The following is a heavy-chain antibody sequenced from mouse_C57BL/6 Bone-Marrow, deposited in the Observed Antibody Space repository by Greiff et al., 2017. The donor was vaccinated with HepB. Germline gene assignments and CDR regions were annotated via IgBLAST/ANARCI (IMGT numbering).Heavy chain of an antibody. Sequence: EVKLMESGGGLVQPGGSLKLSCAASGFTFSDYYMYWVRQTPEKRLEWVAYISNGGGSPYYPDTVKGRFTISRDNAKNTLYLQMSRLKSEATAMYYCARDDGYYPHAMDYWGQGTSVTVSS. CDR2: ISNGGGSP. D-gene: IGHD2-3*01. CDR1: GFTFSDYY. V-gene: IGHV5-12*01. CDR3: ARDDGYYPHAMDY. J-gene: IGHJ4*01.